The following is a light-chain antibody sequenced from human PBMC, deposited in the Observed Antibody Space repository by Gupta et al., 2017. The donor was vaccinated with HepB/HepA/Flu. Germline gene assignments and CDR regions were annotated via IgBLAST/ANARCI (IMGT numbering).Light chain of an antibody. Sequence: QSALTQPRSVSGSPGQSVTISCTGTSTDVGGYNHVSWYQHHPDKAPKLVIYAASERPSGVPDRFSGSKSGSTASLTISDLQAEDEADYYCCSYAGSYTWVFGGGTKLTVL. V-gene: IGLV2-11*01. CDR2: AAS. CDR1: STDVGGYNH. J-gene: IGLJ3*02. CDR3: CSYAGSYTWV.